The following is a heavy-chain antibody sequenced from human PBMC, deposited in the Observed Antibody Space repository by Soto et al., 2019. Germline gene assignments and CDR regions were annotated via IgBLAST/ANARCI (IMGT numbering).Heavy chain of an antibody. J-gene: IGHJ4*02. CDR3: QIAVAGELDDYFDY. CDR1: GFTFSNAW. Sequence: GGSLRLSCAASGFTFSNAWMNWVRQAPGKGLEWVGRIKSKTDGGTTDYAAPVKGRFTISRDDSKNTLYLQMNSLKTEDTAVYYCQIAVAGELDDYFDYWGQGTLVTVSS. CDR2: IKSKTDGGTT. D-gene: IGHD6-19*01. V-gene: IGHV3-15*07.